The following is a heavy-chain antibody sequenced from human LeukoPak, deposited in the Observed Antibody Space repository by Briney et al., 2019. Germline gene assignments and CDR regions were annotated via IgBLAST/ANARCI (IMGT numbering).Heavy chain of an antibody. J-gene: IGHJ4*02. CDR3: ARDDGRVITDSYFDY. D-gene: IGHD1-14*01. V-gene: IGHV3-30*03. CDR1: GFTFSTYG. Sequence: PGGSLRLSCAASGFTFSTYGMHWVRQAPGKGLEWVAVISSDGNNKYYADSVKGRFTVSRDNSKNTLSLQMDNLRPEDTAVYYCARDDGRVITDSYFDYWGQGTLVSVSS. CDR2: ISSDGNNK.